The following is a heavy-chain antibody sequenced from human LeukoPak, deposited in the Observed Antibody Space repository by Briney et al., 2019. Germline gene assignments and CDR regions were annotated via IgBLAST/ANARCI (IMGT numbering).Heavy chain of an antibody. CDR3: AKWGWYYYDSSGYYYSY. CDR2: ISGSGGST. CDR1: GFTFSSYA. J-gene: IGHJ4*02. Sequence: GGSLRLSCAASGFTFSSYAMSWVRQAPGKGLEWVSAISGSGGSTYYADSVKGRFTISRDNSKNTLYLQMNSLRAEDTAVYYCAKWGWYYYDSSGYYYSYWGQGTLVTVSS. D-gene: IGHD3-22*01. V-gene: IGHV3-23*01.